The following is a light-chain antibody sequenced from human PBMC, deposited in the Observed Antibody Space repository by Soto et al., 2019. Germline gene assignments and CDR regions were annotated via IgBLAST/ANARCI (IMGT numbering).Light chain of an antibody. CDR2: VAS. CDR3: QQYNVWPRT. V-gene: IGKV3-15*01. J-gene: IGKJ2*01. Sequence: EIVLSQSPASLAVSLGHRSPLXCQASQSISSNLAWYQQRPGQPPRLLIYVASTRATGIPARFSGSGSGTEFTLTISSLQSEDFGIYYCQQYNVWPRTFGQGTKVDI. CDR1: QSISSN.